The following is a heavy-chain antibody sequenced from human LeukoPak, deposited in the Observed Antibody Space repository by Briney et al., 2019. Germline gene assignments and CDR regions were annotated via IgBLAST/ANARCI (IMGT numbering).Heavy chain of an antibody. J-gene: IGHJ4*02. CDR1: GFTFSSYA. D-gene: IGHD5-18*01. V-gene: IGHV3-23*01. Sequence: GGSLILSCAASGFTFSSYAMSWVRQAPGKGLEWVSAISGSGGSTYYADSVKGRFTISRDNSKNTLYLQMNSLRAEDTAVYYCAKDSQLWLPSSLDYWGQGTLVTVSS. CDR2: ISGSGGST. CDR3: AKDSQLWLPSSLDY.